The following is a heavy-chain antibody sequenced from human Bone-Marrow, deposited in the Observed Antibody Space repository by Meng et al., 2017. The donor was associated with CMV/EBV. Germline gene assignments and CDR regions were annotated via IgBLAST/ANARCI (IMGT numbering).Heavy chain of an antibody. CDR3: ARRPMLYCGTYCEFDF. Sequence: GESLKISCEASGYSFASYCIGWVRQMPGKGLEWMGIIYPSDSDTIYNPSFQGQVTISADTSINTAYLQWNSLKASDTAMYYCARRPMLYCGTYCEFDFWGQGTLVTVSS. CDR1: GYSFASYC. V-gene: IGHV5-51*01. D-gene: IGHD2-21*01. J-gene: IGHJ4*02. CDR2: IYPSDSDT.